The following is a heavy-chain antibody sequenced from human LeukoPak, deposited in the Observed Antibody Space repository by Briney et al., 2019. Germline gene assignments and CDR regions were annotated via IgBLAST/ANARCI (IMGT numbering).Heavy chain of an antibody. D-gene: IGHD6-6*01. J-gene: IGHJ4*02. CDR1: GGSISTYF. CDR3: ALAARRSASFDY. V-gene: IGHV4-59*01. CDR2: VSNSGST. Sequence: SETLSLTCTVSGGSISTYFCTWIRQPPGKGLEWIGYVSNSGSTNYNPSLKSRVTISVDTSKNHFSLKLNSLTPADTAVYYCALAARRSASFDYWGQGTLVTVSS.